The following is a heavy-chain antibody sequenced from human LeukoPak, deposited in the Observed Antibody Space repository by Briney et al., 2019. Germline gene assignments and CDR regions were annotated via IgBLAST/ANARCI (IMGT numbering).Heavy chain of an antibody. CDR3: ARDRLRGVPTNWFDP. Sequence: PGGSLRLSCAASGFTFSSYWMSWVRQAPGKGLEWVANIKQDGSEKYYVDSVKGRFTISRDNAKNSLYLQMNSLRAEDTAVYYCARDRLRGVPTNWFDPWGQGTLVTVSS. J-gene: IGHJ5*02. V-gene: IGHV3-7*01. CDR2: IKQDGSEK. D-gene: IGHD3-10*01. CDR1: GFTFSSYW.